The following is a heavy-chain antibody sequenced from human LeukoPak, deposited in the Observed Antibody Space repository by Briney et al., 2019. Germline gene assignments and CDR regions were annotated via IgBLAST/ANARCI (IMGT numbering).Heavy chain of an antibody. CDR2: IISSGDTT. D-gene: IGHD1-14*01. CDR3: ARDRNWAFEN. Sequence: PGGSLRLSCAASGFTVSSNYMSWVRQAPGKGLEWLSYIISSGDTTQYADSVKGRFTISRDNGKNSVSLQMNSLRAEDTAIYYCARDRNWAFENWGQGILVTVSS. J-gene: IGHJ4*02. CDR1: GFTVSSNY. V-gene: IGHV3-48*01.